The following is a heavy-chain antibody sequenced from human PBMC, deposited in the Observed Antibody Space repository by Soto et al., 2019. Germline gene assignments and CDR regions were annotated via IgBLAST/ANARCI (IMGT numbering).Heavy chain of an antibody. CDR1: GFIFSSYW. D-gene: IGHD3-10*01. J-gene: IGHJ4*02. CDR3: TKGSPYYSVPFDY. V-gene: IGHV3-74*01. CDR2: IKFDGTET. Sequence: EVQLVESGGGLVQPGGSLRLSCAASGFIFSSYWMHWVRQAPGKGLVWVSRIKFDGTETNYEDSVKGRFTVSRDNARDTLYLQRDSLTAEDTALYYCTKGSPYYSVPFDYWGQGTLVTVSS.